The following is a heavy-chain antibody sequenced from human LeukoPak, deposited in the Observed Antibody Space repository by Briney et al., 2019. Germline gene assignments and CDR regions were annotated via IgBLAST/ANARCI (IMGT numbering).Heavy chain of an antibody. CDR3: ARDPGSSAFDS. Sequence: GSLRLSCAASGFTFSSHWMSWVRQTPEKGLEFVANINQDGSVRNYVDSVKGRFTISRDNAEKSLHLQMNSLRADDTAVYYCARDPGSSAFDSWGQGTLVTVSS. J-gene: IGHJ4*02. V-gene: IGHV3-7*01. CDR2: INQDGSVR. D-gene: IGHD2/OR15-2a*01. CDR1: GFTFSSHW.